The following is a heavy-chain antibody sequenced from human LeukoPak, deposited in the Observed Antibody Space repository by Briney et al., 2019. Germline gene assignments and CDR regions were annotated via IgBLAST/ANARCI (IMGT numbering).Heavy chain of an antibody. J-gene: IGHJ6*03. Sequence: PGGSLRLSCAGSGFTVSSNYMSWVRQAPGKGLEWVSVIYSAGDTYYANSVKGRFTISRDNSKNTLYLQMNSLRAEGTAVYYCAREAGDILTGGYIDVWGKGTTVTVSS. CDR1: GFTVSSNY. D-gene: IGHD3-9*01. CDR2: IYSAGDT. V-gene: IGHV3-66*02. CDR3: AREAGDILTGGYIDV.